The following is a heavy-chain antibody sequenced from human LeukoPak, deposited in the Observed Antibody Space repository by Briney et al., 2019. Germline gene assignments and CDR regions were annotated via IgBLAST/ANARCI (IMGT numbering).Heavy chain of an antibody. D-gene: IGHD3-16*01. CDR3: ARPELPGIWGNWFDP. J-gene: IGHJ5*02. CDR1: GYTFTGYY. V-gene: IGHV1-2*02. CDR2: IDPNNAGT. Sequence: ASVKVSCKTSGYTFTGYYLHWLRQAPGQGLEWMGWIDPNNAGTKYGQKFQGRISMTSDTSINTAYMELSRLRSDDTAVYYCARPELPGIWGNWFDPWGQGTLVTVSS.